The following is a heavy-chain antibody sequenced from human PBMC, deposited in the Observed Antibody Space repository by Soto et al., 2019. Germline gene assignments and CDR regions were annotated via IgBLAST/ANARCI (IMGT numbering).Heavy chain of an antibody. Sequence: EVQLVQSGGGLAQPGKSLRLSCAASGFTFRKFWMHWVRQVPGKGPVWVSYISSDGTTTDYADSVKGRFTISRDNAKDTLNLKMDRLRAEDTDVYYCAIQDCTNDVCLEAAVTVGGALESWGQGTLVTVSS. V-gene: IGHV3-74*01. D-gene: IGHD2-8*01. CDR1: GFTFRKFW. CDR3: AIQDCTNDVCLEAAVTVGGALES. CDR2: ISSDGTTT. J-gene: IGHJ1*01.